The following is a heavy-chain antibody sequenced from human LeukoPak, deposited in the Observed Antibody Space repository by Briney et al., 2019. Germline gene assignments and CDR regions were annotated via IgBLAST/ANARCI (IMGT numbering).Heavy chain of an antibody. V-gene: IGHV4-34*01. Sequence: PSETLSLTCAVYGGSFSGYYWSWIRQPPGKGLEWIGEINHSGSTNYNPSLKSRVTISVDTSKNQFSLKLSSVTAADTAVYYCARVRALYYFDYWGQGTLVTVSS. J-gene: IGHJ4*02. CDR3: ARVRALYYFDY. CDR2: INHSGST. CDR1: GGSFSGYY.